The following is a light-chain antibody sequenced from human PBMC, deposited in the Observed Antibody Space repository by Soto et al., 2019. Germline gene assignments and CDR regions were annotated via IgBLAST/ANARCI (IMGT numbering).Light chain of an antibody. Sequence: QSALTQPASVSGFPGQSSTISCTGTSSDVGGYNYVSWYQQHPGKDPKLMIYDVSNRPSGVSNRFSGSKSGNTASLTISGLQAEDEADDYCSSYTSSSTLVFGGGTKLTVL. CDR1: SSDVGGYNY. CDR3: SSYTSSSTLV. J-gene: IGLJ2*01. CDR2: DVS. V-gene: IGLV2-14*01.